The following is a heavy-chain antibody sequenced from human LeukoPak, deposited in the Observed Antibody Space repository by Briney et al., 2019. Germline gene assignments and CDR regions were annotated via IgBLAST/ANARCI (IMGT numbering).Heavy chain of an antibody. CDR3: ARDRSSGYTLDY. D-gene: IGHD6-19*01. CDR1: GFTFSSYA. J-gene: IGHJ4*02. CDR2: ISYDGSNK. Sequence: GGSLRLSCAASGFTFSSYAMHWVRQAPGKGLEWVAVISYDGSNKHYADSVKGRFTISRDNSKNTLYLQMNSLRAEDTAVYYCARDRSSGYTLDYWGQGTLVTVSS. V-gene: IGHV3-30-3*01.